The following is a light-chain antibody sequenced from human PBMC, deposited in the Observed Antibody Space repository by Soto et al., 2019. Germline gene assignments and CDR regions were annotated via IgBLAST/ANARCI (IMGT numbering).Light chain of an antibody. CDR2: GAS. V-gene: IGKV3-20*01. Sequence: ENVLTQSPGTLSLSPGERATLSCRASQSVTSSYLAWYQQKPGQAPRLLIYGASSRATGVPDRFSGSGSATDFTLTISRVEPEDFAVYYCQQYGSSRNTFGQGTKVDIK. J-gene: IGKJ2*01. CDR3: QQYGSSRNT. CDR1: QSVTSSY.